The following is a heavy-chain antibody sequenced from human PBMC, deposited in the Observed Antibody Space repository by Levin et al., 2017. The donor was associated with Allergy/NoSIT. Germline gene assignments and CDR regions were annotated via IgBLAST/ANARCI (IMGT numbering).Heavy chain of an antibody. CDR2: ISSSSIYI. CDR1: GFTFSSYS. Sequence: GGSLRLSCAASGFTFSSYSMNWIRQAPGKGLEWVSSISSSSIYIYYADSVKGRLTISRDNAKNSLYLQMNSLRAEDTAVYYCARDCREGSSSWPDAFDIWGQGTMVTVSS. J-gene: IGHJ3*02. V-gene: IGHV3-21*01. CDR3: ARDCREGSSSWPDAFDI. D-gene: IGHD6-13*01.